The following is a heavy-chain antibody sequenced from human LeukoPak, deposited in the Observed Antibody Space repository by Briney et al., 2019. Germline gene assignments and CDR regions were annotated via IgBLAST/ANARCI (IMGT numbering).Heavy chain of an antibody. CDR2: IYYSGST. CDR1: GDSISNYY. D-gene: IGHD2-21*01. CDR3: ARGAYCGGDCFYYFDY. V-gene: IGHV4-59*01. J-gene: IGHJ4*02. Sequence: SETLSLTCTVSGDSISNYYWNWIRQPPGKGLEWIRYIYYSGSTKYNPSLKSRVTISVDTSKNQFSLKLSSVTAADTAVYYCARGAYCGGDCFYYFDYWGQGTLVTVSS.